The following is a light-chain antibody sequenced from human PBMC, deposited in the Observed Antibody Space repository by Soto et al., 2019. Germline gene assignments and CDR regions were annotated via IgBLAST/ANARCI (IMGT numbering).Light chain of an antibody. CDR3: CSYAGSFYV. CDR1: SSDVGSYNL. CDR2: EGS. Sequence: QSVLTQPASVSGSPGQSITISCTGTSSDVGSYNLVSWYQQHPGKAPKLIIYEGSKRPSGVSNRFSGSKSGNTASLTISGLQAEDEADYYCCSYAGSFYVFGTGTKLTVL. V-gene: IGLV2-23*01. J-gene: IGLJ1*01.